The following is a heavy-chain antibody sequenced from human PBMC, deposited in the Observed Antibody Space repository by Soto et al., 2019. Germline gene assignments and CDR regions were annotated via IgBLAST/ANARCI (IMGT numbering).Heavy chain of an antibody. CDR2: TYYRSKWYN. D-gene: IGHD1-26*01. V-gene: IGHV6-1*01. Sequence: QVQLQQSGPGLVKPSQTLSLTCAISGDSVSSNSAAWNWIRQSPSRGLEWLGRTYYRSKWYNEYALSVKSRITVNADTTENSFSLQLNSVTPEDTAVYYCARMVGGSPDSWGQGILVTVSS. J-gene: IGHJ4*02. CDR1: GDSVSSNSAA. CDR3: ARMVGGSPDS.